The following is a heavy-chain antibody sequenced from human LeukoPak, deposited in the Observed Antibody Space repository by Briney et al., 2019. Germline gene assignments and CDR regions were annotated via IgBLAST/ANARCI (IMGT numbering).Heavy chain of an antibody. Sequence: ASVKVSCKASGGTFSSYAISWLRQAPEQGLEWMGRIIPIFGTANYAQKFQGRVTITTDESTSTAYMELSSLRSEDTAVYYCARENTAMVYNWFDPWGQGTLVTVSS. CDR3: ARENTAMVYNWFDP. CDR2: IIPIFGTA. J-gene: IGHJ5*02. V-gene: IGHV1-69*05. D-gene: IGHD5-18*01. CDR1: GGTFSSYA.